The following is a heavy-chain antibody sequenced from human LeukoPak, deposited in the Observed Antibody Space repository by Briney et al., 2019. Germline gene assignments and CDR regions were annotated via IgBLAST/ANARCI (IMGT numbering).Heavy chain of an antibody. J-gene: IGHJ4*02. CDR1: GFTFSSYS. CDR3: ARDGVAAGLYFDS. CDR2: INQGGSEK. D-gene: IGHD2-15*01. V-gene: IGHV3-7*03. Sequence: GGSLRLSCAASGFTFSSYSMNWVRQAPGKGLEWVASINQGGSEKHYVDSLRGRFTISRDNAKNSLYLQMSSLRVVDTAVYYCARDGVAAGLYFDSWGRGTLVTVSS.